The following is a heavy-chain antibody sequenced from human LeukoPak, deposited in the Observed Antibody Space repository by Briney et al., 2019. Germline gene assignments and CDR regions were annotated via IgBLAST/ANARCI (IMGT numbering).Heavy chain of an antibody. J-gene: IGHJ4*02. Sequence: GGSLRLSCAASGFTFSSYSMNWVRQAPGKGLEWVSSISSSSSYIYYADSVKGRFTIYRDNAKNSLYLQMNSLRAEDTAVYYCARDDCSSTSCRHEIDYWGQGTLVTVSS. V-gene: IGHV3-21*01. CDR3: ARDDCSSTSCRHEIDY. CDR1: GFTFSSYS. D-gene: IGHD2-2*01. CDR2: ISSSSSYI.